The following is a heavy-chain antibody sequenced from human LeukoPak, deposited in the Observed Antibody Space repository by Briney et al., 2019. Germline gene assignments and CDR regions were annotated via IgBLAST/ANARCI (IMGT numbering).Heavy chain of an antibody. CDR2: IYYSGST. D-gene: IGHD3-22*01. CDR1: GGSISSSSYY. J-gene: IGHJ2*01. Sequence: QASETLSLTCTVSGGSISSSSYYWGWIRQPPGKGLEWIGSIYYSGSTYYNPSLKSRVTISVDTSKNQFSLKLSSVTAADTAVYYCGRRGNTAYYYDWHFDLWGRGTLVTVSS. V-gene: IGHV4-39*01. CDR3: GRRGNTAYYYDWHFDL.